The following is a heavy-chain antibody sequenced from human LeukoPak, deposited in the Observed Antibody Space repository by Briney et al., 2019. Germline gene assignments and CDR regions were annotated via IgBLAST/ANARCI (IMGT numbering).Heavy chain of an antibody. J-gene: IGHJ4*02. V-gene: IGHV1-69*04. D-gene: IGHD2-15*01. CDR1: GGTFSSYA. CDR2: IIPILGIA. CDR3: ARFSVVVAATHYFDY. Sequence: SVNVSCKASGGTFSSYAISWVRQAPGQGLEWMGRIIPILGIANYAQKFQGRVTITADKSTSTAYMELSSLRSEDTAVYYCARFSVVVAATHYFDYWGQGTLVTVSS.